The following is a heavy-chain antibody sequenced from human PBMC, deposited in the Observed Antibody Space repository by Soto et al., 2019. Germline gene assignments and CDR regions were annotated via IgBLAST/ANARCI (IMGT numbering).Heavy chain of an antibody. CDR1: GASINSGGYY. Sequence: QVHLQESGPGLVKPSQTLSLTCSVSGASINSGGYYWYWIRQHPGEGLEYMGYVYYSGRTAYNPSLKSRISRSLDTAQNQVALGRTAVTAADTAVYYCARFAEPAVRRDSDHYYKDVWGKGTSVTVS. J-gene: IGHJ6*03. CDR2: VYYSGRT. V-gene: IGHV4-31*03. CDR3: ARFAEPAVRRDSDHYYKDV. D-gene: IGHD2-15*01.